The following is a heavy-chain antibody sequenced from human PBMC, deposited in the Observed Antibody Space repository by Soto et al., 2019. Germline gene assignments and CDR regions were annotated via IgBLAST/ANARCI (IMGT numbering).Heavy chain of an antibody. J-gene: IGHJ4*02. D-gene: IGHD1-20*01. V-gene: IGHV3-74*01. CDR2: INSDGSDI. CDR1: GFTFRGYW. CDR3: AKGGMYNCGHLDY. Sequence: EVQLVESGGTLVQPGGSLRLSCAASGFTFRGYWMYWVRQAPGKGLVWVSRINSDGSDISYADSVKGRFTISRDNYNITLYLQMNTLGAGETSVYYSAKGGMYNCGHLDYLGLRTLVTVSS.